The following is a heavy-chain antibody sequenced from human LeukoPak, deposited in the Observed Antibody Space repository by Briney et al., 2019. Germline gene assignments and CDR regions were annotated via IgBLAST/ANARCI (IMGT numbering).Heavy chain of an antibody. CDR2: IRYDGSNK. CDR1: GFTFRSYG. D-gene: IGHD5-18*01. J-gene: IGHJ4*02. CDR3: AKDPHGYSYGSTFDY. V-gene: IGHV3-30*02. Sequence: GGSLRLSCAASGFTFRSYGMHWVRQAPGKGLEWVAFIRYDGSNKYYADSVKGRFTISRDNSKNTLYLQMNSLRAEDTAVYYCAKDPHGYSYGSTFDYWGQGTLVTVSS.